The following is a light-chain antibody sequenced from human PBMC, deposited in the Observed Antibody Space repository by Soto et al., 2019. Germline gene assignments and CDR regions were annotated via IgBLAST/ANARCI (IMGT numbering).Light chain of an antibody. CDR1: QSLDSSF. CDR2: GAS. V-gene: IGKV3-20*01. Sequence: IVLTQSPVTLSFSPCEIATLSCRASQSLDSSFLAWYQQKPGQAPRLLIYGASTRASGIPDRISGSGSGTDFTLTISRLEPEDFAVYYCQHYGSFNTFAGGTKVDIK. J-gene: IGKJ4*01. CDR3: QHYGSFNT.